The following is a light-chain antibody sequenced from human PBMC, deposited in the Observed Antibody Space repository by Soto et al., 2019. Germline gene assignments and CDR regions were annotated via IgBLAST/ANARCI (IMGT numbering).Light chain of an antibody. CDR1: QSVSSGY. J-gene: IGKJ1*01. Sequence: EIVLTPSPGTLSLSPGERATLSCRASQSVSSGYLAWYQQKPGQAPRLLIYGASSRAAGVPDRFSGSGSGTDFTLTIGRLEPEDFAVYYCQQYGSSFPWTFGRGTKVDIK. CDR2: GAS. V-gene: IGKV3-20*01. CDR3: QQYGSSFPWT.